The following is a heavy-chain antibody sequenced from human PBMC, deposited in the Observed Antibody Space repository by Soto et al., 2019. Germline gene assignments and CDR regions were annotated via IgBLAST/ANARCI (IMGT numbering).Heavy chain of an antibody. CDR3: ASQDIVVVPAALPYYYYGMDV. CDR1: GGTFSSYA. V-gene: IGHV1-69*06. J-gene: IGHJ6*02. D-gene: IGHD2-2*02. CDR2: IIPIFGTA. Sequence: GASVKVSCKASGGTFSSYAISWVRQAPGQGLEWMGGIIPIFGTANYAQKFQGRVTITADKSTSTAYMELSSLRSEDTAVYYCASQDIVVVPAALPYYYYGMDVWGQGTTVTVSS.